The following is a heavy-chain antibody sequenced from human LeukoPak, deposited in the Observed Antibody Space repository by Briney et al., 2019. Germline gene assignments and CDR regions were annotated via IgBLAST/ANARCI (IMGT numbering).Heavy chain of an antibody. V-gene: IGHV3-30-3*01. CDR3: AKDLEAYSGSYPPFDY. CDR2: ISYDGINK. D-gene: IGHD1-26*01. J-gene: IGHJ4*02. CDR1: GLSFSRSA. Sequence: GGSLRLSCAASGLSFSRSAMHWVRQAPGKGLEWVAVISYDGINKYYADSVKGRFTISRDNSKNTLYLQMNSLRAEDTAVYYCAKDLEAYSGSYPPFDYWGQGTLVTVSS.